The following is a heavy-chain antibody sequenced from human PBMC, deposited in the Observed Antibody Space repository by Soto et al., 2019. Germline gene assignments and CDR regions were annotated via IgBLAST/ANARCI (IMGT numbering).Heavy chain of an antibody. CDR3: ARDSTSTPSWFDP. J-gene: IGHJ5*02. CDR1: GGSISSYY. CDR2: IHYSGTT. V-gene: IGHV4-59*01. Sequence: PSETLSLTCTVSGGSISSYYWSWIRQPPGKGLEWIGYIHYSGTTNSNPSLKSRVTISVDTSKNQFSLKLSSVTAADTAVYYCARDSTSTPSWFDPWGQGTLVTVSS.